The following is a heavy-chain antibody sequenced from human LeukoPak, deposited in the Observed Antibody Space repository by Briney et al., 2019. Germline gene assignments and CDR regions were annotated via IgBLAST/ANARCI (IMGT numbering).Heavy chain of an antibody. J-gene: IGHJ4*02. CDR1: GVTLSNYA. V-gene: IGHV3-21*01. Sequence: GSLRLSCVASGVTLSNYAMSWARQAPGKGLEWVSGISSSGSGGNTYYADSVKGRFTISRDNAKNSVYLQMNSLRAEDTAVYYCARLVCSTIPCYGKFYFDSWGQGTLVPVSS. CDR3: ARLVCSTIPCYGKFYFDS. CDR2: ISSSGSGGNT. D-gene: IGHD2-2*01.